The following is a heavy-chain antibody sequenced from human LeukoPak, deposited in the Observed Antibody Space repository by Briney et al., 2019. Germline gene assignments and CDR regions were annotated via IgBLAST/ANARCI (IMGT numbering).Heavy chain of an antibody. CDR1: GFTFSSYG. Sequence: GGSLRLSCAASGFTFSSYGMHWVRQAPGKGLEWVAVISYDGSNKYYADSVKGRFTIPRDNSKNTLYLQMNSLRAEDTAVYYCAKDGDDYVDYWGQGTLVTVSS. CDR3: AKDGDDYVDY. V-gene: IGHV3-30*18. J-gene: IGHJ4*02. D-gene: IGHD7-27*01. CDR2: ISYDGSNK.